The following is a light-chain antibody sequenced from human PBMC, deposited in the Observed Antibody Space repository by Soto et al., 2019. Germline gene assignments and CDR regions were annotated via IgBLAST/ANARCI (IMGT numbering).Light chain of an antibody. J-gene: IGKJ4*01. Sequence: EIVLTQSPGTLSLSPGERATLSCRASQSVSNNYLAWYQQKPGQAPRLLIYGASSRATGIPDRFSGSGSGTDFTLTISRLEPEDFAVYYCQQRINWPLTFGGGTKVDIK. CDR1: QSVSNNY. CDR2: GAS. V-gene: IGKV3D-20*02. CDR3: QQRINWPLT.